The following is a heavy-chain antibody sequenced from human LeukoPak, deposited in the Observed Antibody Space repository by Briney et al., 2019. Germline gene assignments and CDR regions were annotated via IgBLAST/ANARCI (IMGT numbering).Heavy chain of an antibody. J-gene: IGHJ4*02. D-gene: IGHD3-22*01. V-gene: IGHV3-21*01. Sequence: PGGSLRLSCAASGLTFNSYNMNWVRQAPGKGLGWVSSISSSSSYIYYADSVKGRFTISRDNAKNSLYLQMNSLRAEDTAVYYCARDHYYDSSGYYYGGFYFDYWGQGTLVTVSS. CDR1: GLTFNSYN. CDR2: ISSSSSYI. CDR3: ARDHYYDSSGYYYGGFYFDY.